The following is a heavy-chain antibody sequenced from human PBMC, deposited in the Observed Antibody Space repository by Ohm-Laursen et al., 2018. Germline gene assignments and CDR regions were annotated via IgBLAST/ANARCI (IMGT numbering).Heavy chain of an antibody. CDR3: SRSMTPGLVDY. J-gene: IGHJ4*02. V-gene: IGHV3-21*01. D-gene: IGHD2-2*01. CDR2: ISSSSSYI. CDR1: GFTFSSYS. Sequence: GSLRLSCSASGFTFSSYSMNWVRQAPGKGLEWVSSISSSSSYIYYADSVKGRFTISRDNAKNSLYLQMNSLRAEDTAVYYCSRSMTPGLVDYWGQGTLVTVSS.